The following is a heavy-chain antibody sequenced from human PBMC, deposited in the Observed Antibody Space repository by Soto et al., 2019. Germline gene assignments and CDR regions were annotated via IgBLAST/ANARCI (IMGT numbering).Heavy chain of an antibody. J-gene: IGHJ4*02. D-gene: IGHD6-19*01. CDR1: GFTFSSYS. CDR3: AREDDSSGLDY. Sequence: GGSLRLSCAASGFTFSSYSMNWVRQAPGKGLEWVSHISSSSSTIYYADSVKGRFTISRDNAKNSLYLQMNSLRAEDTAVYYCAREDDSSGLDYWGQGTLVTVSS. V-gene: IGHV3-48*04. CDR2: ISSSSSTI.